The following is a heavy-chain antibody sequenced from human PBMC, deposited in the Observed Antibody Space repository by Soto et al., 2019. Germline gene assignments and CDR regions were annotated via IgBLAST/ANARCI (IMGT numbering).Heavy chain of an antibody. J-gene: IGHJ4*02. Sequence: GSLRLSCAASGFTFSTYWMHWVRQAPGKGLVWVSRLDNDGTNTRYADSVKGRFTVSRDNGKNTVYLQMDSLRAEDTAVYYCARDGGTYFDYWGQGTLVTVSS. CDR2: LDNDGTNT. D-gene: IGHD3-16*01. V-gene: IGHV3-74*01. CDR3: ARDGGTYFDY. CDR1: GFTFSTYW.